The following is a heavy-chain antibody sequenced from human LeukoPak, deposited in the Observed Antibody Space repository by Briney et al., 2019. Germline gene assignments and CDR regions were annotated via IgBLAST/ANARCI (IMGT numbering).Heavy chain of an antibody. Sequence: PGGSLRLSCAASGFTFSSYAMSWVRQAPGKGLEWVSAISGSGGSTYYADSVKGRFTISRDNSKNTLYLQMNSLRAEDTAVYYCTSSQWLVLNWFDPWGQGTLVTVSS. CDR1: GFTFSSYA. CDR3: TSSQWLVLNWFDP. D-gene: IGHD6-19*01. CDR2: ISGSGGST. J-gene: IGHJ5*02. V-gene: IGHV3-23*01.